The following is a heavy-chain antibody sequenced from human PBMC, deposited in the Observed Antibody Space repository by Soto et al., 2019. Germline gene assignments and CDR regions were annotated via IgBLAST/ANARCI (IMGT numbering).Heavy chain of an antibody. V-gene: IGHV4-4*02. CDR1: GGSISSSNW. J-gene: IGHJ4*02. D-gene: IGHD3-10*01. CDR2: IYHSGNT. CDR3: ARRWGEGRVDY. Sequence: QVQLQESGPGLVKPSGTLSLTCAVSGGSISSSNWWSWVRQPPGKGLEWIGGIYHSGNTNYNPSLKSRVTMAGDKSRNQFSLKLSSVTAADTAVYYCARRWGEGRVDYWGQGPLVTVSS.